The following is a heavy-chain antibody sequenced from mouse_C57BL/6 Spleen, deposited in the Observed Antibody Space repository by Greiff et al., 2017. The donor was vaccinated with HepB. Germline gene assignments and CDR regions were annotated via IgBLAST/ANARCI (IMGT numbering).Heavy chain of an antibody. CDR2: IYPGNGDT. V-gene: IGHV1-12*01. Sequence: QVQLQQSGAELVRPGASVKMSCKASGYTFTSDNMHWVKQTPRQGLEWIGAIYPGNGDTSYNQKFKGKATLTVDKSSSTAYMQLSSLTSEDSAVYFCARGYYDPSMDCWGQRTSVTVSS. CDR1: GYTFTSDN. J-gene: IGHJ4*01. D-gene: IGHD2-4*01. CDR3: ARGYYDPSMDC.